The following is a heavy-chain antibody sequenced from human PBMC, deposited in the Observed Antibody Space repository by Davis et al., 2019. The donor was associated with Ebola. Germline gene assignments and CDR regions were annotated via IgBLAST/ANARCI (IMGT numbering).Heavy chain of an antibody. D-gene: IGHD1-14*01. CDR2: ISSSGSTI. Sequence: PGGSLRLSCAASGFTFSSYEMNWVRQAPGKGLEWVSYISSSGSTIYYADSVKGRFTISRDNAKNSLYLQMNSLRSEDTAVYYCAASAGTVGKFDYWGQGTLVTVSS. CDR1: GFTFSSYE. CDR3: AASAGTVGKFDY. V-gene: IGHV3-48*03. J-gene: IGHJ4*01.